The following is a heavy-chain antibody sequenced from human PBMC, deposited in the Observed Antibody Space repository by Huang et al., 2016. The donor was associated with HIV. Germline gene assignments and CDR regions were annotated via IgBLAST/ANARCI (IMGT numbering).Heavy chain of an antibody. V-gene: IGHV4-34*02. J-gene: IGHJ4*02. CDR1: GGSFSDYY. Sequence: QVQLQQWGAGLLKPSETLSLTGAVYGGSFSDYYWSWIRQPPGKGLEWIGEINHSGSTNYNPSLKLRVTISVDTSKNQFSLKLSSVTAADTAVYYCARGRFRFDYWGQGTLVTVSS. CDR3: ARGRFRFDY. CDR2: INHSGST.